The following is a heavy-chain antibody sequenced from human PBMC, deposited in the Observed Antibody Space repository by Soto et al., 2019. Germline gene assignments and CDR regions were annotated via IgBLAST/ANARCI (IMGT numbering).Heavy chain of an antibody. J-gene: IGHJ6*02. V-gene: IGHV3-33*01. CDR3: ARAIVVVPAAIKGPHYYYYGMDV. CDR2: IWYDGSNK. D-gene: IGHD2-2*02. Sequence: QVPLVESGGGVVQPGRSLRLSCAASGFTFSSYGMHWVRQAPGKGLEWVAVIWYDGSNKYYADSVKGRFTISRDNSKNTLYLQMNSLRAEDTAVYYCARAIVVVPAAIKGPHYYYYGMDVWGQGTTVTVSS. CDR1: GFTFSSYG.